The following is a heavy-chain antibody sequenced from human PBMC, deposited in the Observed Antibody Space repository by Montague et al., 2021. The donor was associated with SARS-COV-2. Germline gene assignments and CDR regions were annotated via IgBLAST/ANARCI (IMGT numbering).Heavy chain of an antibody. CDR1: GASVSGSD. Sequence: SETLSLTCTVSGASVSGSDWGWIRQSPGKGLEWIGYFYSVGSTDYNPSLKSRVTIPRDTSKNQFSLKVRSVTAADTAVYYCARETMTGDAFDIWGQGTMVTVSS. CDR3: ARETMTGDAFDI. V-gene: IGHV4-59*02. D-gene: IGHD1-14*01. J-gene: IGHJ3*02. CDR2: FYSVGST.